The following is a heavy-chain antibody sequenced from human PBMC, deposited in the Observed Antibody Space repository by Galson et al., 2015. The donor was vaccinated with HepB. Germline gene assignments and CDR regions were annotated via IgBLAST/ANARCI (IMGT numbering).Heavy chain of an antibody. V-gene: IGHV1-24*01. Sequence: SVKVSCKVSGYTLTELSMHWVRQAPGKGLEWMGGFDPEDGETNYAQKFQGRVTITADESTSTAYMELSSLRSEDTAVYYCARDGLAAPGPYYYYYMDVWGKGTTVTVSS. CDR1: GYTLTELS. CDR3: ARDGLAAPGPYYYYYMDV. CDR2: FDPEDGET. J-gene: IGHJ6*03. D-gene: IGHD6-6*01.